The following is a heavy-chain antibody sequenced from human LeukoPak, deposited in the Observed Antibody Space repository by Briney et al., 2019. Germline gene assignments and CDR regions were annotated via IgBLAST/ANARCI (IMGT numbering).Heavy chain of an antibody. CDR1: GFTFSSYS. CDR2: ISSSSSTI. CDR3: ARVTDLWPNYYYYMDV. J-gene: IGHJ6*03. Sequence: GGSLRLSCAASGFTFSSYSMNWVRQAPGKGLEWVSYISSSSSTIYYADSVKGRFTISRDNAKNSLYLQVNSLRAEDTAVYYCARVTDLWPNYYYYMDVWGKGTTVTVSS. V-gene: IGHV3-48*04. D-gene: IGHD2-21*02.